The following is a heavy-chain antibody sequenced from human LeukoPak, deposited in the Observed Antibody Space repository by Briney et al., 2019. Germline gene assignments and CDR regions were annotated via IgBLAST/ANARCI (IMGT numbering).Heavy chain of an antibody. Sequence: APVKVSCKASGYTFTGYYMHWVRQAPGQGLEWMGWINPNSGGTNYAQKFQGRVTMTRDTSISTAYMELSRLRSEDTAVYYCARGDGYNYGDFDYWGQGTLVTVSS. CDR1: GYTFTGYY. CDR3: ARGDGYNYGDFDY. CDR2: INPNSGGT. J-gene: IGHJ4*02. D-gene: IGHD5-24*01. V-gene: IGHV1-2*02.